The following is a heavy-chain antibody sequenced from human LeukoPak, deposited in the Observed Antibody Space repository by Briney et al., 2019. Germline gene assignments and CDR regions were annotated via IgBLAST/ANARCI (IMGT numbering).Heavy chain of an antibody. D-gene: IGHD5-12*01. J-gene: IGHJ5*02. CDR2: INHSGST. V-gene: IGHV4-34*01. CDR3: ARVVATIRSKWFDP. CDR1: GGSFSGYY. Sequence: PSETLSLTCAVYGGSFSGYYWSRIRQPPGKGLEWIGEINHSGSTNYNPSLKSRVTISVDTSKNQFSLKLSSVTAADTAVYYCARVVATIRSKWFDPWGQGTLVTVSS.